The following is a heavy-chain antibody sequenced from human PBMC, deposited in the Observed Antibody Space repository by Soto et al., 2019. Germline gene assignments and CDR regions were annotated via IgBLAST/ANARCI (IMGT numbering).Heavy chain of an antibody. Sequence: PSETLSLTCSIYGGSFSGYYWSWIRQPPGKGLEWIGEINHSENTNYNPSLKSRVTISVDTSNNQFSLKLKSVTAADTAVYYCASGDYDANWNAEYFQHWGQGTLVTVSA. J-gene: IGHJ1*01. CDR2: INHSENT. CDR1: GGSFSGYY. CDR3: ASGDYDANWNAEYFQH. D-gene: IGHD1-20*01. V-gene: IGHV4-34*01.